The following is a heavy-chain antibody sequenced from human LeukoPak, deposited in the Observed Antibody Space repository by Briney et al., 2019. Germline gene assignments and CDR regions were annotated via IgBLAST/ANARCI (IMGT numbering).Heavy chain of an antibody. J-gene: IGHJ3*02. CDR3: ARQHYYDSSGYYPRGAFDI. D-gene: IGHD3-22*01. CDR2: IYPGDSDT. Sequence: GESLKISCKGSGYSFTSYWIAWVRQMPGKGLECMGIIYPGDSDTRYSPSFQGQVTISADKSVSTAYLQWSSLKASDTTMYYCARQHYYDSSGYYPRGAFDIWGQGTMVTVSS. V-gene: IGHV5-51*01. CDR1: GYSFTSYW.